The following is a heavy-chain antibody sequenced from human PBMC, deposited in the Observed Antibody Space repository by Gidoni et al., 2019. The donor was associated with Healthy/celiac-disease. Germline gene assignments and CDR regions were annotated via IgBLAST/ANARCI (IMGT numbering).Heavy chain of an antibody. Sequence: QVQLVQSGAEVKKPGASVTVSCKASGYTCTSYAMHWVRQAPGQRLEWMGWINAGNGNTKYSQKFQGRVTITRDTSASTAYMELSSLRSEDTAVYYCASLAEQSAFDIWGQGTMVTVSS. D-gene: IGHD1-1*01. J-gene: IGHJ3*02. CDR2: INAGNGNT. V-gene: IGHV1-3*01. CDR3: ASLAEQSAFDI. CDR1: GYTCTSYA.